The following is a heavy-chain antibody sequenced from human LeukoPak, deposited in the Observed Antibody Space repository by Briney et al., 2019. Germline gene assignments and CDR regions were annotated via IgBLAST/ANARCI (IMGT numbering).Heavy chain of an antibody. D-gene: IGHD2/OR15-2a*01. V-gene: IGHV5-51*01. CDR3: ARRPNFRPGWYFDV. CDR2: IYPGDSDT. J-gene: IGHJ2*01. CDR1: GYSFTSYW. Sequence: GESLKISCKGSGYSFTSYWIGWVRQMPGKGLEWMGIIYPGDSDTRYSPSFQGRVTIVADKSTKTAYLQWNNLKASDTAVYYCARRPNFRPGWYFDVWGRGTLVTVSS.